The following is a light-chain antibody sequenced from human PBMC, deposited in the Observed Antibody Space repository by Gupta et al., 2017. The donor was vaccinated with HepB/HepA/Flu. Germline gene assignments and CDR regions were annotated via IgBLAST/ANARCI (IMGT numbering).Light chain of an antibody. CDR2: AAS. V-gene: IGKV1-39*01. J-gene: IGKJ3*01. Sequence: DIQMTQSPSSLSASVGDRVTLTCRASQSISSYLNWYQQKPGKAPKLLVYAASTLQTGVPSRFSGSGSGTDFTLTISRLQPEDFATYYCQQRYSTPLTFGPGTKVDIK. CDR1: QSISSY. CDR3: QQRYSTPLT.